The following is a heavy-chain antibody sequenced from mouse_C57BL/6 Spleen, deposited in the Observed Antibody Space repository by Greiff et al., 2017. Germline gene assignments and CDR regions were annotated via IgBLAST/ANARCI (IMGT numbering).Heavy chain of an antibody. Sequence: DVKLQESGPGLVKPSQSLSLTCSVTGYSITSGYYWNWIRQFPGNKLEWMGYISYDGSNNYNPSLKNRISITRDTSKNQFFLKLNSVTTEDTATYCCARELWDYKRGGYWGQETLVTVSA. J-gene: IGHJ3*01. D-gene: IGHD2-4*01. CDR1: GYSITSGYY. CDR2: ISYDGSN. CDR3: ARELWDYKRGGY. V-gene: IGHV3-6*01.